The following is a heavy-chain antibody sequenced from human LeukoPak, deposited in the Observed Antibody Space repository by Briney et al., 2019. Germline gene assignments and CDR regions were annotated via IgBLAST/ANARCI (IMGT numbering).Heavy chain of an antibody. V-gene: IGHV3-66*01. Sequence: GGSLRLSCAASGFTVSSNYMSWVRQAPGKGLEWVSIIYSGGSTYYADSVKGRITISRDNSKNMLYLQMNSLRAEDTAVYYCARTYHYGSGSYYTDYWGQGTLVTVSS. CDR2: IYSGGST. J-gene: IGHJ4*02. D-gene: IGHD3-10*01. CDR1: GFTVSSNY. CDR3: ARTYHYGSGSYYTDY.